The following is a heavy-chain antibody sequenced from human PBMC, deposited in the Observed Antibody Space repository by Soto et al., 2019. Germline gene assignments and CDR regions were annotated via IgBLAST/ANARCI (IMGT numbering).Heavy chain of an antibody. CDR1: GYTFTGYY. D-gene: IGHD3-16*01. V-gene: IGHV1-2*02. CDR2: INPNSGGT. Sequence: GASVKVSCKASGYTFTGYYMHWIRQAPGQGLEWMGWINPNSGGTNCAQKFQGRVTMTRDTSISTAYMELSRLRSDDTAVFYCARKVRDYNFDYWGQGTLVTVSS. J-gene: IGHJ4*02. CDR3: ARKVRDYNFDY.